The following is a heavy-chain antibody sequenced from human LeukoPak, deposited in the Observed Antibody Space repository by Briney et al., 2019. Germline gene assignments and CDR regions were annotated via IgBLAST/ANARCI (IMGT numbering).Heavy chain of an antibody. V-gene: IGHV1-46*01. D-gene: IGHD5-24*01. CDR1: GYTFTSYY. CDR2: INPSGGST. J-gene: IGHJ4*02. Sequence: ASVKVSCKASGYTFTSYYMHWVGQAPGQGLEWMGIINPSGGSTSYAQKFQGRVTMTRDTSTSTVYMELSSLRSEDTAVYYCARDREMATILDYWGQGTLVTVSS. CDR3: ARDREMATILDY.